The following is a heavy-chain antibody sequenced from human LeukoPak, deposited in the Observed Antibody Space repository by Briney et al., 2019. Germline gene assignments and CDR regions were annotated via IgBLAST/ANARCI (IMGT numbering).Heavy chain of an antibody. CDR2: IIPIFGTP. CDR1: GGTFNDYA. D-gene: IGHD2-2*01. CDR3: ARTYCSSTTCPWYFDL. V-gene: IGHV1-69*06. Sequence: SVKVSCKASGGTFNDYAITWVRQAPGQGLEWMGGIIPIFGTPNYAQKFQGRVTITADKFTTTAYMELSSLRSDDTAVYFCARTYCSSTTCPWYFDLWGRGTLVTVSS. J-gene: IGHJ2*01.